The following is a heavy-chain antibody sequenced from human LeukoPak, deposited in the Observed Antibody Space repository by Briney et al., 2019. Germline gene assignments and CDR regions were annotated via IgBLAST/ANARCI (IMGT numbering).Heavy chain of an antibody. CDR1: GFIFNKYA. V-gene: IGHV3-23*01. CDR2: VTDSGSRT. J-gene: IGHJ5*02. Sequence: PGGSLRLSCAASGFIFNKYAMNWVRQAPGKGLEWVSLVTDSGSRTYCADSVKGRFTISRDNSKNTLYLQMDSLRAEDTAVYYCARAPYDSSGYYYDQWGQGTLVTVSS. CDR3: ARAPYDSSGYYYDQ. D-gene: IGHD3-22*01.